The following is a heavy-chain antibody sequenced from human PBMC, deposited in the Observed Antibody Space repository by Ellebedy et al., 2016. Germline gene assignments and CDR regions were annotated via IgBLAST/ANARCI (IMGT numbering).Heavy chain of an antibody. D-gene: IGHD6-19*01. Sequence: GGSLRLSCAASGLIVSGNFMSWVRQAPGKGLAWVSTISSSGRATFYADSVKGRFTISRDNSKNTLFLQMNSLRADDTAVYFCAKGAVAGSSGWSRADSWGQGTLVTVPS. J-gene: IGHJ4*02. V-gene: IGHV3-23*01. CDR1: GLIVSGNF. CDR2: ISSSGRAT. CDR3: AKGAVAGSSGWSRADS.